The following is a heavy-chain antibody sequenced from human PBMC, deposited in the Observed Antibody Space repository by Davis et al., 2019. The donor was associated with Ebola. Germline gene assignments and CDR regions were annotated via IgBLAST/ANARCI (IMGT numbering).Heavy chain of an antibody. J-gene: IGHJ4*02. CDR3: AGIAATGSY. CDR2: INHSGST. D-gene: IGHD6-13*01. V-gene: IGHV4-34*01. Sequence: MPSETLSLTCTVPGGSISSYYWSWIRQPPGKGLEWIGEINHSGSTNYNPSLKSRVSISVDTSKNQFSLKLSSVTAADTAVYSCAGIAATGSYWGQGALVTVSS. CDR1: GGSISSYY.